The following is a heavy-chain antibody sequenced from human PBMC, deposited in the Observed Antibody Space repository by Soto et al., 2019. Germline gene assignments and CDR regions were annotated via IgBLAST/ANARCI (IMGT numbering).Heavy chain of an antibody. V-gene: IGHV1-8*01. CDR3: ARVPFVNFGDSVPFDY. J-gene: IGHJ4*02. CDR1: GFTFTSSD. Sequence: ASVKVSCKTSGFTFTSSDINWVRHAPGQGLEWLGWVNPNSGNTDYAQKFQGRVTMTRNTSITTAYMELSSLRSEDTAVYYCARVPFVNFGDSVPFDYWGQGTLVTVSS. D-gene: IGHD4-17*01. CDR2: VNPNSGNT.